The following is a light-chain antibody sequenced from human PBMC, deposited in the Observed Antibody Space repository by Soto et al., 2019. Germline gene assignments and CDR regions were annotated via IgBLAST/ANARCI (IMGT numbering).Light chain of an antibody. CDR3: QQYSDWPPR. J-gene: IGKJ1*01. V-gene: IGKV3-15*01. Sequence: EMVMTQSPATLSVSPGERATLSCRASQSVSSYLGWYQQKPGQPPRLLIYGASTRATGIPASFSGSGSGTEFTLTISSLQFEDFAVYYCQQYSDWPPRFGQGTKVEIK. CDR1: QSVSSY. CDR2: GAS.